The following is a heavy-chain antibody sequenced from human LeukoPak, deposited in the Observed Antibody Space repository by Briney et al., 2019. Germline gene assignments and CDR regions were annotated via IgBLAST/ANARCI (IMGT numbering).Heavy chain of an antibody. V-gene: IGHV1-69*05. CDR3: ARGGRFYGSGSYYRAFDI. D-gene: IGHD3-10*01. CDR2: INPIFGTA. J-gene: IGHJ3*02. CDR1: GYTFTSYG. Sequence: ASVKVSCKASGYTFTSYGISWVRQAPGQGLEWMGGINPIFGTANYAQKFQGRVMITTDESTSTAYMELSSLRSEDTAVYYCARGGRFYGSGSYYRAFDIWGQGTMVTVSS.